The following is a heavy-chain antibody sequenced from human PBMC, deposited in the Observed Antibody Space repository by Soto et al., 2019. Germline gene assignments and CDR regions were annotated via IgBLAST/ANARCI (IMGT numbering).Heavy chain of an antibody. V-gene: IGHV1-69*13. D-gene: IGHD2-15*01. Sequence: SVKVSCKASGGTFSSYSISWVRQAPGQGLEWMGGIIPIFGTANYAQKFQGRVTITADESTSTAYMELSSLRSEDTAVYYCARDRRVVAATPTNDAFDIWGQGTMVTVSS. CDR3: ARDRRVVAATPTNDAFDI. CDR1: GGTFSSYS. J-gene: IGHJ3*02. CDR2: IIPIFGTA.